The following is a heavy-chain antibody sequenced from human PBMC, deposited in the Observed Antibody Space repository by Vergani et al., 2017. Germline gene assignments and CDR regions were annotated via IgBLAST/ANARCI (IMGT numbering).Heavy chain of an antibody. CDR2: LSASDRRT. CDR1: GFTFIMHA. Sequence: EVQLLESGGGLVQPGGSLRLSCAASGFTFIMHAMSWVRQAPGKGLEWVSTLSASDRRTHYADSVKGRFTISRDISKNTLYLHMNSLRPEDTAVYYCARGAYYMDVWVKGTTVTVS. J-gene: IGHJ6*03. V-gene: IGHV3-23*01. CDR3: ARGAYYMDV.